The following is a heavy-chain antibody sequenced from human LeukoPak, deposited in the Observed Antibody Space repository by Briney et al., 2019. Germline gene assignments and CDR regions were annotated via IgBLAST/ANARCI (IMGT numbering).Heavy chain of an antibody. CDR1: GFSFSKYW. Sequence: GGSLRLSCAASGFSFSKYWMSWVRQAPGKGLEWVADIKPDGRETTYVDSVKGRFTISRDNAKSLLYLDMTSLRAEDTAVYYCARDDWWQLIAVDMTSYFDWWGQRTLVTFSS. D-gene: IGHD6-19*01. V-gene: IGHV3-7*01. J-gene: IGHJ4*02. CDR2: IKPDGRET. CDR3: ARDDWWQLIAVDMTSYFDW.